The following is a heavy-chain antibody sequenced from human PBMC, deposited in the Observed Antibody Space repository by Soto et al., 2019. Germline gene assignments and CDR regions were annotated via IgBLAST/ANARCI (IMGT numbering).Heavy chain of an antibody. V-gene: IGHV3-30*18. D-gene: IGHD6-13*01. CDR1: GFTFSSYG. Sequence: GGSLRLSCAASGFTFSSYGMHWVRQAPGKGLEWVAVISYDGSNKYYADSVKGRFTISRDNSKNTLYLQMNSLRAEDTAVYYCAKDIAAAPYYYYYGMDVWGQGTTVTVSS. CDR3: AKDIAAAPYYYYYGMDV. CDR2: ISYDGSNK. J-gene: IGHJ6*02.